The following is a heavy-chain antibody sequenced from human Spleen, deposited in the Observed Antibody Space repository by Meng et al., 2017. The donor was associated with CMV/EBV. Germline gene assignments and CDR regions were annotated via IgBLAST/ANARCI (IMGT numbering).Heavy chain of an antibody. CDR2: IRYDGSNK. J-gene: IGHJ4*02. V-gene: IGHV3-30*02. D-gene: IGHD3-22*01. Sequence: GESLKISCAASGFTFSTYGMNWVRQAPGKGLEWVAFIRYDGSNKYYADSVKGRFTISRDNSKNTLYLQMNSLRAEDTAVYYCAREYYDSSADYYIRLKFYFDYWGQGTLVTVSS. CDR3: AREYYDSSADYYIRLKFYFDY. CDR1: GFTFSTYG.